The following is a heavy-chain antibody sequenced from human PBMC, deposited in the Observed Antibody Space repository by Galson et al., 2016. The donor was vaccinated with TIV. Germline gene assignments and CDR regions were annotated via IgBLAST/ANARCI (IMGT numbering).Heavy chain of an antibody. CDR3: ARPPYCGGDCFKYDS. D-gene: IGHD2-21*01. Sequence: SVKVSCKASGYTFTIYPIHWVRQAPGQSLEWMGRINAANGHTKYSQRFQGRVTITRDTSTTTAYMELSSLRSEDTAVYYCARPPYCGGDCFKYDSWGQGNLVTVSS. V-gene: IGHV1-3*01. J-gene: IGHJ4*02. CDR1: GYTFTIYP. CDR2: INAANGHT.